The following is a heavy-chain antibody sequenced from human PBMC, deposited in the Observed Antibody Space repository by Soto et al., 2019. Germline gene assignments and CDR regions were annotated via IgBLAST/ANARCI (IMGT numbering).Heavy chain of an antibody. CDR2: INHSGST. J-gene: IGHJ5*02. Sequence: QVPLQQWGAGLLKPSETLSLTCAVYGGSFSGYYWSWIRQPPGKGLEWIGEINHSGSTNYNPSLKSRVTISVDTSKNQFSLKLSSVTAADTAVYYCARIYYDFWSGYWGWFDPWGQGTLVTVSS. CDR3: ARIYYDFWSGYWGWFDP. D-gene: IGHD3-3*01. CDR1: GGSFSGYY. V-gene: IGHV4-34*01.